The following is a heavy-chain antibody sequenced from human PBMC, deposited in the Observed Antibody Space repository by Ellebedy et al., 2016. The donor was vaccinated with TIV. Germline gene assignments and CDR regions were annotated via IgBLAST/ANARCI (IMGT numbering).Heavy chain of an antibody. V-gene: IGHV3-23*01. CDR3: AKLSGVLSWYADY. D-gene: IGHD6-13*01. Sequence: GESLKISCAASGFTFGCCAMGWVRQAPGKGLEWVSFISNGGDTSHADSVKGRFTISRYNSKRTLYLQMNSLRADDTAIYYCAKLSGVLSWYADYWGLGARVTVSS. CDR2: ISNGGDT. CDR1: GFTFGCCA. J-gene: IGHJ4*02.